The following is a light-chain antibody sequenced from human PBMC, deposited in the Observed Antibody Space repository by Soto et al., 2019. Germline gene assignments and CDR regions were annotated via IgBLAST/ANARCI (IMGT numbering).Light chain of an antibody. CDR3: TAWDVSLNGVI. Sequence: QSVLTQPPSASGTPGQRVTISCSGSSSNLGSSTVNWYRHLPGTAPKLLIYSNNRRPSGVPDRFSGSKYGTSASLTISGLQSEDDADYYCTAWDVSLNGVIFGGGTKLTVL. CDR1: SSNLGSST. CDR2: SNN. J-gene: IGLJ2*01. V-gene: IGLV1-44*01.